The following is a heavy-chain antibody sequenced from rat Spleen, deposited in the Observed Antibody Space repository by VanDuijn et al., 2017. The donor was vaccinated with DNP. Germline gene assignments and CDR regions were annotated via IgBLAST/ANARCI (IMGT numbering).Heavy chain of an antibody. CDR1: GFTFSNYD. CDR3: ATQTTNWFAY. Sequence: EVQLVESGGGLVQPGRSLKLSCAASGFTFSNYDMAWVRQAPTKGLEWVASISTSGGSTYYRDSVKGRFTVSRDNAKSTLYLQMDSLRSEDTATYYCATQTTNWFAYWGQGTLVTVSS. J-gene: IGHJ3*01. CDR2: ISTSGGST. D-gene: IGHD1-10*01. V-gene: IGHV5-25*01.